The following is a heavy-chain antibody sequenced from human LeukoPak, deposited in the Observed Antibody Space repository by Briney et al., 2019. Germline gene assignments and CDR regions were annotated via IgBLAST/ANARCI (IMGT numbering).Heavy chain of an antibody. V-gene: IGHV5-51*01. D-gene: IGHD4-17*01. J-gene: IGHJ4*02. CDR2: IYPGDSDT. CDR3: ARHGDPTTVTTDY. Sequence: GESLKISCKGSGYSFTTYWISWVRQMPGKGLEWMGIIYPGDSDTRYSPSFQGQVTISADKSISTAYLQWSSLKASDTAMYYCARHGDPTTVTTDYWGQGTLVTVSS. CDR1: GYSFTTYW.